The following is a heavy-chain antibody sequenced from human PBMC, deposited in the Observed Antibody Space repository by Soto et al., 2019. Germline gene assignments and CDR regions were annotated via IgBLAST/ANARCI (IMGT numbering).Heavy chain of an antibody. CDR3: ARVYCSGGSCYGLDY. D-gene: IGHD2-15*01. CDR2: INPSGGST. CDR1: GYTFTSYY. J-gene: IGHJ4*02. Sequence: ASVKVSCKASGYTFTSYYMHWVRQAPGQGLEWMGIINPSGGSTSYAQKFQGRVTMTRDTSTSTVYMELSSLRSEDTAVYYCARVYCSGGSCYGLDYWGQGTLDTVSS. V-gene: IGHV1-46*01.